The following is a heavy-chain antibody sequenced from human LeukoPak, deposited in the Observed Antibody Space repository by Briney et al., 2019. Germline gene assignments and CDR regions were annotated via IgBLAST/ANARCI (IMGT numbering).Heavy chain of an antibody. CDR3: ARAYCSGGSCYPYYCYYGMDV. CDR1: GGSISSGGYS. D-gene: IGHD2-15*01. CDR2: IYHSGST. J-gene: IGHJ6*02. V-gene: IGHV4-30-2*01. Sequence: SETLSHTCAVSGGSISSGGYSWSWIRQPPGKGLEWIGYIYHSGSTYYNPSLKSRVTISVDRSKNQFSLKLSSVTAADTAVYYCARAYCSGGSCYPYYCYYGMDVWGQGTTVTVSS.